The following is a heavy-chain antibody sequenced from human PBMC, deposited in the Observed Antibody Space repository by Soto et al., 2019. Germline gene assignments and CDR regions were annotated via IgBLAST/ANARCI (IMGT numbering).Heavy chain of an antibody. CDR2: VSKDGSNT. CDR3: ARDIWWEPGVDAFHI. V-gene: IGHV3-30-3*01. D-gene: IGHD1-26*01. J-gene: IGHJ3*02. Sequence: QVQLVESGGGVVQPGRYLRLSCAASGFTFNFFAMHWVRQAPGKGLEWVAAVSKDGSNTYYADSVKGRSTISRDNPKNTLYLQMNSLRLEDTAVYYCARDIWWEPGVDAFHIWGQGTMVTVSP. CDR1: GFTFNFFA.